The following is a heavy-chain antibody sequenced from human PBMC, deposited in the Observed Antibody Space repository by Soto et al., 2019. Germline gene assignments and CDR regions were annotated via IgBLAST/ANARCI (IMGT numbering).Heavy chain of an antibody. D-gene: IGHD3-10*01. Sequence: SETLSLTCTVSGGSISSGGYYWSWIRQHPGKGLEWIGYIYYSGSTYYNPSLKSRVTISVDTSKNQFSLKLSSVTAADTAVYYCARGYYYGSGSCYLSHNWFDPWGQGTLVTVSS. V-gene: IGHV4-31*03. CDR3: ARGYYYGSGSCYLSHNWFDP. CDR2: IYYSGST. J-gene: IGHJ5*02. CDR1: GGSISSGGYY.